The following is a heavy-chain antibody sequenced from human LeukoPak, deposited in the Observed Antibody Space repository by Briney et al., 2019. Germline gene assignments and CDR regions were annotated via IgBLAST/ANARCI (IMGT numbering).Heavy chain of an antibody. V-gene: IGHV4-59*08. CDR3: AKRGSNTWSDFDY. J-gene: IGHJ4*02. CDR2: IYYSGIT. D-gene: IGHD6-13*01. CDR1: GFTFSSYG. Sequence: GSLRLSCAASGFTFSSYGMHWIRQPPGKGLEWIGYIYYSGITNYNPSLKSRATISVDTSKNQFSLKLSSVTAADMAVYYCAKRGSNTWSDFDYWGQGTLVTVSS.